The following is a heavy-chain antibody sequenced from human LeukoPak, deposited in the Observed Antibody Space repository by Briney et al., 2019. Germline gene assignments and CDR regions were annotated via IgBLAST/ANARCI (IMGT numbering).Heavy chain of an antibody. CDR1: GYSISSGYY. J-gene: IGHJ4*02. Sequence: SETLSLTCAVSGYSISSGYYWGWIRQPPGKGLEWIGSIYHSGSTYYNPSLKSRVTISVGTSKNQFSLKLSSVTAADTAVYYCAKSDGSGSYFDYWGQGTLVTVS. CDR3: AKSDGSGSYFDY. CDR2: IYHSGST. D-gene: IGHD3-10*01. V-gene: IGHV4-38-2*01.